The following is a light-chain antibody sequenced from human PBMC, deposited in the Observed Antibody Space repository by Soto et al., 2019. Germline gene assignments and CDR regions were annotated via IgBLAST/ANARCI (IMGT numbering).Light chain of an antibody. V-gene: IGKV1-33*01. CDR2: DVS. Sequence: DIQMTQSPSSLSVSVGDRVTITCQASHDITNFLNWYQQKPGKAPKLLIYDVSKLDTGVPSRFSGSGSGTDFTLTISSLQPEDIATYFCQQYDDLPITFGQGTRLEIK. CDR3: QQYDDLPIT. CDR1: HDITNF. J-gene: IGKJ5*01.